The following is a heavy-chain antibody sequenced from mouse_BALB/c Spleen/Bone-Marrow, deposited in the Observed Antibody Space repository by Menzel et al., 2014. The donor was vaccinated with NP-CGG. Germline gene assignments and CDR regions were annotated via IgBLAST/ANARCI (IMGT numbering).Heavy chain of an antibody. CDR1: GFNIKDTY. D-gene: IGHD2-14*01. V-gene: IGHV14-3*02. J-gene: IGHJ3*01. Sequence: EVQVVESGAELVKPGASVKLSCTASGFNIKDTYMHWVKQRPEQGLEWIGRIDPAYGNTKYDPKFQGKATITADTSSNTAYLQLSSLTSEDTAVYYCASYYRYDRRFAYWGQGTLVTVSA. CDR2: IDPAYGNT. CDR3: ASYYRYDRRFAY.